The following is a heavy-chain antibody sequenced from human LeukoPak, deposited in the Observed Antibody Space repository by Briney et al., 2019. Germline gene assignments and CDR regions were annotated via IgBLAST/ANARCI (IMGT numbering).Heavy chain of an antibody. J-gene: IGHJ6*02. CDR2: IYHSGST. Sequence: PSETLSLTCAVSGGSISSSNGWSWVRQPPGKGLEWIGEIYHSGSTNYNPSLKSRVTISVDKSKNQFSLKLSSVTAADTAVYYCARYYDFWSGYLRNYGMDVWGQGTTVTVSS. CDR3: ARYYDFWSGYLRNYGMDV. V-gene: IGHV4-4*02. CDR1: GGSISSSNG. D-gene: IGHD3-3*01.